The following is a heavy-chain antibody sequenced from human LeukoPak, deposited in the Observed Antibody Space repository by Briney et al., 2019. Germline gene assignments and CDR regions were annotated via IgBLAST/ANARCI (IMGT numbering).Heavy chain of an antibody. J-gene: IGHJ3*02. CDR3: ARVAVAATGAFDI. D-gene: IGHD6-19*01. CDR2: IKQDGSEI. CDR1: GFTFSSYW. V-gene: IGHV3-7*04. Sequence: GSLRLSCAVSGFTFSSYWMNWVRQAPGKGLEWVASIKQDGSEIQYVDSVKGRFTISRDNAKNSLYLQMNSLRVEDTAVYYCARVAVAATGAFDIWGQGTMVTVFS.